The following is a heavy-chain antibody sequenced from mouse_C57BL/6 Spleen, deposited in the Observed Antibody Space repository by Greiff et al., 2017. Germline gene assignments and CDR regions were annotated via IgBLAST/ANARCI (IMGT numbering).Heavy chain of an antibody. D-gene: IGHD2-3*01. CDR3: ARPDDGYYDWYFDV. CDR1: GFTFSDYG. CDR2: ISSGSSTL. V-gene: IGHV5-17*01. Sequence: EVQVVESGGGLVKPGGSLKLSCAASGFTFSDYGMHWIRQAPEKGLEWVAYISSGSSTLYYADTVKGRFTISRDNAKNTLFLQMTSLRSEDTAMYYCARPDDGYYDWYFDVWGTGTTVTVSS. J-gene: IGHJ1*03.